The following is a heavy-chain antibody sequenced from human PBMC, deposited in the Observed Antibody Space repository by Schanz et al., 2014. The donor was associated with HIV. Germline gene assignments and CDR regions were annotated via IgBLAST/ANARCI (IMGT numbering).Heavy chain of an antibody. CDR2: IWYDGNSK. V-gene: IGHV3-33*01. J-gene: IGHJ5*01. Sequence: QVQVVESGGCVVQPGRSLRLSCAASGFSFSSYVMHWVRQAPGKGLEWVAVIWYDGNSKYYADSVKGRFTISRDNSKSTLYLQMNSLRAEDTAVYYCARGGLQWHPEWFDSWGQGTLVSVSS. CDR3: ARGGLQWHPEWFDS. D-gene: IGHD4-4*01. CDR1: GFSFSSYV.